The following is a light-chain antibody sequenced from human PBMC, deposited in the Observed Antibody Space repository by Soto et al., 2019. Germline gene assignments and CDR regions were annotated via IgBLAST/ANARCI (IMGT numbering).Light chain of an antibody. V-gene: IGLV2-11*01. CDR3: CSYAGSYTFEV. CDR2: DVS. Sequence: SVLTQPRSVSGSPGQSFTISCTGTSSDVGGYNYVSWYQQHPGKAPKLMIYDVSKRPSGVPDRFSGSKSGNTASLTISGLQAEDEADYYCCSYAGSYTFEVFGTGTKVTVL. CDR1: SSDVGGYNY. J-gene: IGLJ1*01.